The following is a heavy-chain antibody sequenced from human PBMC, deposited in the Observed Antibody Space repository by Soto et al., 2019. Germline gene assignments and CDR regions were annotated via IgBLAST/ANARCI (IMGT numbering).Heavy chain of an antibody. CDR2: IYPGDSDT. Sequence: PGESRKISCKGSGYSFTSYWIGWVRQMPGKGLEWMGIIYPGDSDTRYSPSFQGQVTISADKSISTAYLQWSSLKASDTAMYYCARHGSIKYYNYYGMDVWGQGTTVTVSS. J-gene: IGHJ6*02. V-gene: IGHV5-51*01. D-gene: IGHD5-12*01. CDR1: GYSFTSYW. CDR3: ARHGSIKYYNYYGMDV.